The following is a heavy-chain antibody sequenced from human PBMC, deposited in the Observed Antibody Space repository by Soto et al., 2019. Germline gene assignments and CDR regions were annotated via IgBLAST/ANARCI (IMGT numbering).Heavy chain of an antibody. D-gene: IGHD5-18*01. J-gene: IGHJ4*02. CDR2: INNDGSTT. Sequence: WCSLRLACSASVVPFSTYLMHLCRQAPGKGPVWVSRINNDGSTTRYADSVKGRFTISRDNAKNTLYLQMNSLRAEDTAVYYCARDHSLGAYSYCRFDFWGQGALVTVSS. V-gene: IGHV3-74*01. CDR3: ARDHSLGAYSYCRFDF. CDR1: VVPFSTYL.